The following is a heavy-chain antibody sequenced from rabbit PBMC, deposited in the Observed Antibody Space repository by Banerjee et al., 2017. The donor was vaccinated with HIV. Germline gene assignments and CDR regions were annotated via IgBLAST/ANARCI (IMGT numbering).Heavy chain of an antibody. D-gene: IGHD7-1*01. J-gene: IGHJ4*01. CDR1: GFTIRSSYW. V-gene: IGHV1S45*01. CDR2: IDVGSSGNT. Sequence: QEQLEESGGDLVKPEGSLTLTCTASGFTIRSSYWICWVRQAPGKGPEWIACIDVGSSGNTYYASWAKGRFTISKTSSTTVTLQMTSLTAADTATYFCARDYAGYVVYDGALDLWGPGTLVTVS. CDR3: ARDYAGYVVYDGALDL.